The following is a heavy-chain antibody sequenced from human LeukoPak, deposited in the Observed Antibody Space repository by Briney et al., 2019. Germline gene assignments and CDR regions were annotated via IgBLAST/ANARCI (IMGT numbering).Heavy chain of an antibody. CDR1: GFTFSGYS. V-gene: IGHV3-74*01. CDR2: INSDGSST. CDR3: ARDWQNFDY. Sequence: GGSLRLSCTASGFTFSGYSMNWIRQAPGKGLVWVSRINSDGSSTSYADSVKGRFTISRDNAKNTLYLQMNSLRAEDTAVYYCARDWQNFDYWGQGTLVTVSS. J-gene: IGHJ4*02.